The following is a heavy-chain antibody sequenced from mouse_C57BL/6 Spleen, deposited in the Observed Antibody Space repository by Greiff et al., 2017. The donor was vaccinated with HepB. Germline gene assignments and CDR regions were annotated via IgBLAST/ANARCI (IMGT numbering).Heavy chain of an antibody. D-gene: IGHD1-1*01. CDR3: ARYYGSSYGYFDV. V-gene: IGHV1-55*01. CDR1: GYTFTSYW. J-gene: IGHJ1*03. CDR2: IYPGSGST. Sequence: QVQLQQSGAELVKPGASVKMSCKASGYTFTSYWITWVKQRPGQGLEWIGDIYPGSGSTNYNEKFKCKATLTVDTSSSTAYMQLSSLTSEDSAVYYCARYYGSSYGYFDVWGTGTTVTVSS.